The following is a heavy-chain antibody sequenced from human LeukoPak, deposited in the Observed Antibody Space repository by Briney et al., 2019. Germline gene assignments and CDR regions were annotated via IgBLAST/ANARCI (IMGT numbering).Heavy chain of an antibody. D-gene: IGHD3-9*01. V-gene: IGHV1-46*01. CDR1: GYTFTSYY. CDR3: ARSHYDILTGYKDFYYYYGMDV. J-gene: IGHJ6*02. Sequence: ASVKVSCKASGYTFTSYYMHWVRQAPGQGLEWMGIINPSGGSTSYAQKFQGRVTITADESTSTAYMELSSLRSDDTAVYYCARSHYDILTGYKDFYYYYGMDVWGQGTTVTVSS. CDR2: INPSGGST.